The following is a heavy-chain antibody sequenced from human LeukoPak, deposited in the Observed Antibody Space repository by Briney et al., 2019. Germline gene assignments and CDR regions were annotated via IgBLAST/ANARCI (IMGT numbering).Heavy chain of an antibody. CDR3: ARYSSGSDTYYFDY. CDR2: IYPGDSDA. D-gene: IGHD5-12*01. CDR1: GYSFTTYW. V-gene: IGHV5-51*01. Sequence: GESLKISSKGSGYSFTTYWIGWVRQMPGKGLEWMGVIYPGDSDARYGPSFQGQVTISVDKSITTAYLQWSSLKASDTAMYYCARYSSGSDTYYFDYWGQGTLVTVSS. J-gene: IGHJ4*02.